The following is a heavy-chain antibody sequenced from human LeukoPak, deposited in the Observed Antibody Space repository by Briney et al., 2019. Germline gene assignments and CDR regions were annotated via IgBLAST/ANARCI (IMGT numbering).Heavy chain of an antibody. D-gene: IGHD6-19*01. Sequence: PSETLSLTCTVSGDSISSGSYYWSWIRQPPGKGLEWIGYIYYSGYTNYNPSLKSRVTISVDTSKNQFSLKLSSVTAADTAVYYCARDLGSGWYNWFDPWGQGTLVTVSS. CDR3: ARDLGSGWYNWFDP. J-gene: IGHJ5*02. CDR1: GDSISSGSYY. V-gene: IGHV4-61*01. CDR2: IYYSGYT.